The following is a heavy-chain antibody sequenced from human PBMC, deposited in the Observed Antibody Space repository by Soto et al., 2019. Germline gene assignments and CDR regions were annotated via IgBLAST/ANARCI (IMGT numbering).Heavy chain of an antibody. CDR3: ARSRDYYYDSSGYYPTDDAFDI. J-gene: IGHJ3*02. V-gene: IGHV4-30-4*01. CDR1: GGSISSGDYY. Sequence: LSLTCTVSGGSISSGDYYWSWIRQPPGKGLEWIGYIYYSGSTYYNPSLKSRVTISVDTSKNQFSLKLSSVTAADTAVYYCARSRDYYYDSSGYYPTDDAFDIWGQGTMVT. D-gene: IGHD3-22*01. CDR2: IYYSGST.